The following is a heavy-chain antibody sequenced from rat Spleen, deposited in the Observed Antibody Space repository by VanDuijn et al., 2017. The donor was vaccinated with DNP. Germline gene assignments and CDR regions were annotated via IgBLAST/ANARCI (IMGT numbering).Heavy chain of an antibody. CDR2: ILFDGSRT. V-gene: IGHV5S10*01. CDR3: VSGWFAY. CDR1: GFTFSNYN. Sequence: EVQLVESGGGLLQPGRSLKLSCTASGFTFSNYNMAWVRQAPKKGLEWVATILFDGSRTYYRDSVKGRFTISREDAESTLFLQMDSLRSEDTATYYCVSGWFAYWGQGTLVSVSS. J-gene: IGHJ3*01. D-gene: IGHD4-3*01.